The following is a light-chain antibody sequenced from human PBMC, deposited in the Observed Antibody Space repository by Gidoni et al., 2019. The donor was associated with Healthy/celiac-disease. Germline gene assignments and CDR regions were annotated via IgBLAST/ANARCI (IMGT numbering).Light chain of an antibody. V-gene: IGKV3-20*01. CDR2: GAS. CDR3: QQYGSSALT. Sequence: EIVLTQSPGTLSLSPGERATPSCRASQSVSSSYLAWYQQKPGQAPRLLIYGASSRATGIPDRFSGSGSGTDFTLTISSLEPEDFAVYYCQQYGSSALTFGQGTQVEIK. J-gene: IGKJ1*01. CDR1: QSVSSSY.